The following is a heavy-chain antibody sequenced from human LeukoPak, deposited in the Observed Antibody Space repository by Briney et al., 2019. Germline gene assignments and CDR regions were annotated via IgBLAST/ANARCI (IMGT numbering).Heavy chain of an antibody. CDR2: ISSSSSYI. V-gene: IGHV3-21*01. Sequence: GGSLRLSCAASGFTFSSYAMSWVRQAPGKGLEWVSSISSSSSYIYYADSVKGRFTISRDNAKNSLYLQMNSLRAEDTAVYYCARDRRVAGSFDYWGQGTLVTVSS. J-gene: IGHJ4*02. CDR1: GFTFSSYA. CDR3: ARDRRVAGSFDY. D-gene: IGHD3-10*01.